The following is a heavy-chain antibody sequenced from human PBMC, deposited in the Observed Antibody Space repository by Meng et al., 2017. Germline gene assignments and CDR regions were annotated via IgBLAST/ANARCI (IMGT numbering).Heavy chain of an antibody. J-gene: IGHJ6*02. CDR1: GYTFTSYY. D-gene: IGHD3-10*01. CDR3: ARDSFHGSGSYYSGYYYYGMDV. Sequence: ASVKVSCKASGYTFTSYYMHWVRQAPGQGLEWMGIINPSGGSTNYAQKLQGRVTMTTDTSTSTAYMELRSLRSDDTAVYYCARDSFHGSGSYYSGYYYYGMDVWGQGTTVTVSS. V-gene: IGHV1-46*01. CDR2: INPSGGST.